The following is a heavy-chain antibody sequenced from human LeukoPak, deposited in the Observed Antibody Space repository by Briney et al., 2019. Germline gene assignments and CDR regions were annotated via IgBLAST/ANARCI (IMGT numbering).Heavy chain of an antibody. D-gene: IGHD1-26*01. V-gene: IGHV3-53*01. Sequence: PGRSLTPSCAASAFIVSSNYMTWVRHAPGKGLEWVSVIYSDGKTYYADSVKGRFTISRDNSKNTVYLQMNSLRAEDTAVYYCAREWELQDGFDIWGQGTMVTVSS. J-gene: IGHJ3*02. CDR3: AREWELQDGFDI. CDR2: IYSDGKT. CDR1: AFIVSSNY.